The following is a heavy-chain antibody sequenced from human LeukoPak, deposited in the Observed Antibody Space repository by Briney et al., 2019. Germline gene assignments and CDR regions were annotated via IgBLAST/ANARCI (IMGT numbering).Heavy chain of an antibody. D-gene: IGHD1-26*01. Sequence: GASVKVSCKASGYTFINYGITWVRQAPGQGLEWMGWISPYNGNTKYQQKLQGRVTLTTDTSTNTAYMEVRSLRSDDTAVYYCAREESIGSYQFLHDYWGQGTLVTVSS. CDR3: AREESIGSYQFLHDY. J-gene: IGHJ4*02. CDR1: GYTFINYG. V-gene: IGHV1-18*01. CDR2: ISPYNGNT.